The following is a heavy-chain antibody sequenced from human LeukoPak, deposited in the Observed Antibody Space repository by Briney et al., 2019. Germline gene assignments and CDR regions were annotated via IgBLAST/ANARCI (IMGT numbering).Heavy chain of an antibody. V-gene: IGHV3-23*01. CDR1: GFTFSDYY. J-gene: IGHJ3*01. Sequence: PGGTLRLSCAASGFTFSDYYMSWIRQAPGKGLEWVSAINGSGASTYYADSVKGRFTVSTDNSKNTLYLQMNSLRAEDTAVYYCAKRRDYCSSTSCYVVGAFDFWGQGTMLTFSS. D-gene: IGHD2-2*01. CDR2: INGSGAST. CDR3: AKRRDYCSSTSCYVVGAFDF.